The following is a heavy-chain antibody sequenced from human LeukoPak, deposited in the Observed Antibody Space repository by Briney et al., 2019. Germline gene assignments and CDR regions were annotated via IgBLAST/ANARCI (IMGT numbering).Heavy chain of an antibody. D-gene: IGHD6-19*01. CDR3: ARAGDSSGWYSHPRHRKYYYMDV. J-gene: IGHJ6*03. CDR2: IYTSGST. V-gene: IGHV4-4*07. CDR1: GNSFGDYY. Sequence: SETLSLTCTVSGNSFGDYYWSWIRQPAGKGLEWIGRIYTSGSTNYNPSLKSRVTISVDTAKNQFSLKLSSVTAADTAVYYCARAGDSSGWYSHPRHRKYYYMDVWGKGTTVTISS.